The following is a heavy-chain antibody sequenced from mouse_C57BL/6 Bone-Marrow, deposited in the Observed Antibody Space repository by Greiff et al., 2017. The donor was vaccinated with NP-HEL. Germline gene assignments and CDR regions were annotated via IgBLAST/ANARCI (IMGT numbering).Heavy chain of an antibody. D-gene: IGHD3-1*01. CDR1: GYTFTSYW. V-gene: IGHV1-64*01. Sequence: VQLQQPGAELVKPGASVKLSCKASGYTFTSYWMHWVKQRPGQGLEWIGMIHPNSGSTNYNEKFKSKATLTVDKSSSTAYMQLSSLTSEDSAVYYCARSGRFKGFAYWGQGTLVTVSA. J-gene: IGHJ3*01. CDR2: IHPNSGST. CDR3: ARSGRFKGFAY.